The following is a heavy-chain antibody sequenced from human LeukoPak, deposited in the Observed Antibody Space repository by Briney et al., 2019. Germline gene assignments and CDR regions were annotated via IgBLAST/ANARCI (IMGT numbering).Heavy chain of an antibody. CDR3: ARRRDDFWSGYEDY. CDR2: IYCSGST. Sequence: PSETLSLTCTVSGGSISSSSYYWGWIRQPPGKGLEWIGSIYCSGSTYYNPPLKSRVTISVDTSKNQFSLKLSSVTAADTAVYYCARRRDDFWSGYEDYWGQGTLVTVSS. J-gene: IGHJ4*02. V-gene: IGHV4-39*01. CDR1: GGSISSSSYY. D-gene: IGHD3-3*01.